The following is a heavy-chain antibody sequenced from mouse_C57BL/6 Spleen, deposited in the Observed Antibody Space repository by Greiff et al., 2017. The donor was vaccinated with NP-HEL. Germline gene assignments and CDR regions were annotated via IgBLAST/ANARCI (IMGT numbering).Heavy chain of an antibody. CDR1: GYTFTSYD. CDR3: AREAYYYGSSYGY. V-gene: IGHV1-85*01. D-gene: IGHD1-1*01. Sequence: VQLQQSGPELVKPGASVKLSCKASGYTFTSYDINWVKQRPGQGLEWIGWIYPRDGSTKYNEKFKGKATLTVDTSSSTAYMKLHSLTSEDSAVYFCAREAYYYGSSYGYWGQGTTLTVSS. J-gene: IGHJ2*01. CDR2: IYPRDGST.